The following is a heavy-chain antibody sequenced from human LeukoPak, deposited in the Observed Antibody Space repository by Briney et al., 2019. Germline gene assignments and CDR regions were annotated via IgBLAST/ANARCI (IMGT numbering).Heavy chain of an antibody. CDR3: ARDPRDGYNDYYYYGMDV. CDR1: GFIFSDHY. Sequence: GGSLRLSCVASGFIFSDHYMSWIRQASGKGLEWVSYISSSSTYTSYADSVKGRFTISRDNSKNTLYLQMNSLRAEDTAVYYCARDPRDGYNDYYYYGMDVWGQGTTVTVSS. D-gene: IGHD5-24*01. CDR2: ISSSSTYT. J-gene: IGHJ6*02. V-gene: IGHV3-11*06.